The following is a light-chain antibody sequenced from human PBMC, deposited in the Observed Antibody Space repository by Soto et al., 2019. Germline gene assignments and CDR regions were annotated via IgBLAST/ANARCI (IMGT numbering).Light chain of an antibody. Sequence: MVKESQATLSVDRGEVATLSCGASQSVNNNLAWYQQKPGQAPRLLIHGASSRATGIPARFSGSGSGTEFTLTITTLESEDFAVYYCQQFHNWPRPFGQGAYV. CDR1: QSVNNN. V-gene: IGKV3D-15*01. CDR3: QQFHNWPRP. CDR2: GAS. J-gene: IGKJ1*01.